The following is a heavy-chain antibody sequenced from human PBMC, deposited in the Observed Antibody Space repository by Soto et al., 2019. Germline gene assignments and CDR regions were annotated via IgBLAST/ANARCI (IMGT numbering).Heavy chain of an antibody. CDR2: IDGSGGGT. J-gene: IGHJ5*02. V-gene: IGHV3-23*01. CDR3: VKNSAWFDT. CDR1: GFPFSTTD. D-gene: IGHD2-21*01. Sequence: WGSLRLSCAASGFPFSTTDMSWVRQAPGKGLEWVSAIDGSGGGTYYADFVKGRFTISRDNSNNTVYLQMTTLRVDDTAKYYCVKNSAWFDTWGQGTLVTV.